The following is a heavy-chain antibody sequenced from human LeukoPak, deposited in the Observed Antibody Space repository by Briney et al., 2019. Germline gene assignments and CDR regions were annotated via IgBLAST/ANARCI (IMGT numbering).Heavy chain of an antibody. V-gene: IGHV3-23*01. J-gene: IGHJ4*02. CDR1: GFTFSSYA. CDR2: ISGSGGST. CDR3: AKEALGYCSSTSCYGMDY. Sequence: GGSLRLSCAASGFTFSSYAMSWVRQAPGKGLEWVLDISGSGGSTYYADSVKGRFTISRDNSKNTLYLQMSSLRAEDTAVYYCAKEALGYCSSTSCYGMDYWGQGTLVTVSS. D-gene: IGHD2-2*01.